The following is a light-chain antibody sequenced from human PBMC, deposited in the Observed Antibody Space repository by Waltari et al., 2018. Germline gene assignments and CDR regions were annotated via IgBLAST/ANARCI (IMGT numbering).Light chain of an antibody. J-gene: IGKJ1*01. Sequence: EIVLTQSPATQSLSPGARATLSCRASLSVSSYLAWYQQKPGQAPRPLIYGASNRATGLPARFSGRGSWTDFTLTISSLEPEDCAFYYFQHRGDWPSTWTVGQGTKGEIK. CDR1: LSVSSY. V-gene: IGKV3-11*01. CDR2: GAS. CDR3: QHRGDWPSTWT.